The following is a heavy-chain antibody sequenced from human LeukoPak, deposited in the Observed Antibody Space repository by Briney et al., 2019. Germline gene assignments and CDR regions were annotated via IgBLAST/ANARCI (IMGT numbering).Heavy chain of an antibody. CDR1: GGSISSYY. Sequence: PSETLSLTCTVSGGSISSYYWSWIRRPPGKGLEWIGYIYYSGSTNYNPSLKSRVTISVDTSKNQFSLKLSSVTAADTAVYYCARWNPYDSSGYYYAFDYWGQGTLVTVSS. J-gene: IGHJ4*02. V-gene: IGHV4-59*01. CDR2: IYYSGST. D-gene: IGHD3-22*01. CDR3: ARWNPYDSSGYYYAFDY.